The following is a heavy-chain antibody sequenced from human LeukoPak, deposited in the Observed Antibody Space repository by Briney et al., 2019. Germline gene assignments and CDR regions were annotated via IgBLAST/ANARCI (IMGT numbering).Heavy chain of an antibody. J-gene: IGHJ4*02. CDR3: ARASYYYDSSGYWDLDY. D-gene: IGHD3-22*01. V-gene: IGHV4-59*01. CDR1: GGSISSYY. Sequence: SETLSLTCTVSGGSISSYYWSWIRQPPGKGLEWIGYIYYSGSTNYNPSLKSRVTISVDTSMNQFSLKLSSVTAADTAVYYCARASYYYDSSGYWDLDYWGQGTLVTVSS. CDR2: IYYSGST.